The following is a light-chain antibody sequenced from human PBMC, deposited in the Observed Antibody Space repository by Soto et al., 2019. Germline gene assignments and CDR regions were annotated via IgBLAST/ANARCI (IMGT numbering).Light chain of an antibody. CDR1: QSVTKC. CDR3: QQCNNWPPIT. Sequence: IVLRRSPATLSVSPGERATLSCRASQSVTKCLAWYQQQPGQAPRLLIYDVSSRAPGIPARFSGSGSGTDFALTISSLEPEDFAVYYCQQCNNWPPITFGQGTRLEIK. CDR2: DVS. V-gene: IGKV3-11*01. J-gene: IGKJ5*01.